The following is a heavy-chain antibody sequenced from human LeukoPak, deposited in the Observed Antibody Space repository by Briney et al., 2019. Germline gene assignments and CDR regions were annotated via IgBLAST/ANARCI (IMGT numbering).Heavy chain of an antibody. CDR1: GFTVSGNY. D-gene: IGHD3-10*01. J-gene: IGHJ4*02. CDR2: IHRGGNI. CDR3: ARDPGYGLGVDYGDY. V-gene: IGHV3-66*01. Sequence: PGGSLRLSCAASGFTVSGNYMSWVRQAPGKGLEWLSVIHRGGNIYYADSVKGRFTISRDSSKNTVFLQMDSLRAEDTAVYYCARDPGYGLGVDYGDYWGQGTLVTVSS.